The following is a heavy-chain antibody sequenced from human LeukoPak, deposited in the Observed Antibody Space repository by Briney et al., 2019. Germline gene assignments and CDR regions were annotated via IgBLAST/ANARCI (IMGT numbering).Heavy chain of an antibody. CDR2: IYYSGST. CDR3: ARDRYSSSSWDDAFDI. CDR1: GGSMSISAYF. D-gene: IGHD6-6*01. Sequence: SETLSLTCAVSGGSMSISAYFWGWIRQPPGKGLEWLGDIYYSGSTYDNPSLKSRVTISVDTSKNQFSLKLSSVTAADTAVYYCARDRYSSSSWDDAFDIWGQGTMVTVSS. J-gene: IGHJ3*02. V-gene: IGHV4-39*02.